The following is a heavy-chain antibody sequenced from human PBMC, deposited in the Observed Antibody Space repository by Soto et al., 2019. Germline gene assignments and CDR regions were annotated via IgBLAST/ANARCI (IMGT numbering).Heavy chain of an antibody. CDR1: GFTFSDYY. Sequence: GGSLRLSCAASGFTFSDYYMSWIRQAPGKGLEWISYISSNSNYKNRADSVRGRFTISRDNAKNSLYLQMNSLRAEDTAVYYCARATRYYHTSGSDSWGQGALVTVS. V-gene: IGHV3-11*06. J-gene: IGHJ4*02. D-gene: IGHD3-22*01. CDR3: ARATRYYHTSGSDS. CDR2: ISSNSNYK.